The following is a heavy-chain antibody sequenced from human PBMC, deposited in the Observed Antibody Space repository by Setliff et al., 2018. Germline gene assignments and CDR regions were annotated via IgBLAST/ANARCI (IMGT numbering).Heavy chain of an antibody. CDR3: AHRPGGV. CDR2: IYSDDDK. CDR1: GGSISSYYW. V-gene: IGHV2-5*08. J-gene: IGHJ6*04. Sequence: TLSLTCTVSGGSISSYYWSWIRQPPGKALEWLALIYSDDDKLYSPSLKIRLTITKDTSKNQVVLTMTNMDPVDTATYYCAHRPGGVWGKGTTVTVSS.